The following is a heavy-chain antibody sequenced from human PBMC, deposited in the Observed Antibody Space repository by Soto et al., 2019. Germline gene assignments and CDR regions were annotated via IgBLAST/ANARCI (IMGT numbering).Heavy chain of an antibody. CDR1: GFTFTDVW. V-gene: IGHV3-15*01. CDR3: AVDAQCSSTNCPGAFDI. Sequence: EVQLVESGGGLVKPGGSLRLSCAAPGFTFTDVWMTWVSQAPGKGLEWVGRIKRKIDGETTDYAAPVKGRFTISRYDLTNTLLLQMNSLKSEDTAVYYCAVDAQCSSTNCPGAFDIWGQGTMVTVSS. CDR2: IKRKIDGETT. J-gene: IGHJ3*02. D-gene: IGHD2-2*01.